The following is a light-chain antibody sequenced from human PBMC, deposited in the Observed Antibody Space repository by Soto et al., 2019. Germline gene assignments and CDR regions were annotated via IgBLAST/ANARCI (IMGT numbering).Light chain of an antibody. CDR1: QDIINH. V-gene: IGKV1-33*01. CDR2: GAS. J-gene: IGKJ4*01. CDR3: QQYVQAFS. Sequence: IQMTQSPSSLSASVGDRVIITCQASQDIINHLNWYQQKLGKAPKLLISGASSLEAGVPSRFSGSGFGTDFTLTISSLQPEDIATYYWQQYVQAFSFGGGTEVEI.